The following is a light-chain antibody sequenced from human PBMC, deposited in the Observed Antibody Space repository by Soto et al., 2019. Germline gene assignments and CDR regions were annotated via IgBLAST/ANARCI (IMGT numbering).Light chain of an antibody. CDR2: WAS. V-gene: IGKV4-1*01. Sequence: DIVMTQSPDSLGVSLGERATINCKSSQSVLYSSNNKNYLAWYQQKPGQPPKLLIYWASTRESGVPDRFSGSGSETDFPLTISSLQAEDVAVYYCQQYYSTPPTFGQGTKVVIK. CDR1: QSVLYSSNNKNY. CDR3: QQYYSTPPT. J-gene: IGKJ1*01.